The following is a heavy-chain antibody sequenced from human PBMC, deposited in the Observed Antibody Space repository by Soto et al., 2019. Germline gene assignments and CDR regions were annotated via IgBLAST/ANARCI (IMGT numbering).Heavy chain of an antibody. V-gene: IGHV4-39*01. D-gene: IGHD3-16*01. J-gene: IGHJ5*02. CDR1: GGSISSSSYY. CDR3: ARLRFGFDP. CDR2: IYYSGST. Sequence: SETLSLTCTVSGGSISSSSYYWGWIRQPPGKGLAWIGSIYYSGSTYNNPSLKSRVTISVDTSKNQFSLKLSSVTAADTAIYYCARLRFGFDPWGQGTLVTVSS.